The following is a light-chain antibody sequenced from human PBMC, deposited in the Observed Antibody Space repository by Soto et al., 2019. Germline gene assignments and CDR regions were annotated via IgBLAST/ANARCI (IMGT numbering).Light chain of an antibody. Sequence: QSALTQPASVSGSPGQSITISCTGTSSDVGYYNSVSWYQRHPGRVPKLIIYDVSSRPSGVSSRFSGFKSGNTASLTISGLQAADEADYYCSSYPSSETHVLFGGGTKLTVL. CDR1: SSDVGYYNS. CDR2: DVS. J-gene: IGLJ2*01. V-gene: IGLV2-14*03. CDR3: SSYPSSETHVL.